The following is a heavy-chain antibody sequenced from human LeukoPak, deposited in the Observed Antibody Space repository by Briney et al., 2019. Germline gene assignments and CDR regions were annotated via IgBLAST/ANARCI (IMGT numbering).Heavy chain of an antibody. V-gene: IGHV3-53*01. CDR2: IYIGCSK. CDR3: ARVSYDSSGYYCDY. D-gene: IGHD3-22*01. Sequence: PGGALRLHCAASGFPVSSNYLSWVRPAPGKGLEGDSVIYIGCSKHYADSVKGRFTISRDNSKNTLYLQMNSLRAEDTAVYYCARVSYDSSGYYCDYWGQGTLVTVPS. CDR1: GFPVSSNY. J-gene: IGHJ4*02.